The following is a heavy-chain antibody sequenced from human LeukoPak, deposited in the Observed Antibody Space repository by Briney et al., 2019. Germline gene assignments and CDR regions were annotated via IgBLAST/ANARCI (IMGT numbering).Heavy chain of an antibody. Sequence: SETLSLTCTVSGGSISSGSYYWSWLRQPAGKGLEWIGRIYTSGSTNYNPPLKSRVTISVDTSKNQFSLKLSSVTAADTAVYYCATRGGYCSGGSCSLGYYYYYMDVWGKGTTVTVSS. D-gene: IGHD2-15*01. CDR2: IYTSGST. CDR3: ATRGGYCSGGSCSLGYYYYYMDV. V-gene: IGHV4-61*02. J-gene: IGHJ6*03. CDR1: GGSISSGSYY.